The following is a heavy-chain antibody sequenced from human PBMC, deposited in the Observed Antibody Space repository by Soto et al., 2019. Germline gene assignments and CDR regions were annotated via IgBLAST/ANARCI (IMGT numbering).Heavy chain of an antibody. CDR1: GYSFNTYW. J-gene: IGHJ4*02. D-gene: IGHD3-10*02. CDR2: GYPGAATT. V-gene: IGHV5-51*02. CDR3: GGPLYCWGSYYDY. Sequence: VESMKVSCKGSGYSFNTYWNGWVRQAPGKGLGPMGFGYPGAATTSYSTSFQGQVTIPADKSIRNAYLQPSSLQPPDPAMYYCGGPLYCWGSYYDYWGQGPLGTASS.